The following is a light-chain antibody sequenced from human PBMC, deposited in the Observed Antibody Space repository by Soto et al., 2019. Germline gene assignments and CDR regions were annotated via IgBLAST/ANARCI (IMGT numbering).Light chain of an antibody. CDR3: QQRSNWVT. V-gene: IGKV3-11*01. CDR2: DAS. Sequence: EIVLTQSPATLSLSPGERATLSCRASQSVSSYLAWYQQKPGQAPRLLIYDASNRATGIPARFSGSGSGKDLTLTIRSLEPEDFAVYYCQQRSNWVTFGQGTRLEIK. CDR1: QSVSSY. J-gene: IGKJ5*01.